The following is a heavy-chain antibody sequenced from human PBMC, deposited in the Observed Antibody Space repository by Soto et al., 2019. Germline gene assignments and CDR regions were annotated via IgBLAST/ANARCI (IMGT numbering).Heavy chain of an antibody. CDR3: ARKVVGSTSRPDYWYFDL. V-gene: IGHV3-23*01. D-gene: IGHD2-21*01. J-gene: IGHJ2*01. CDR1: GFTFINYA. Sequence: EVQLLESGGDSVQPGGSVRLSCAGSGFTFINYAMNWVRRAPGKGLEWVSTISGGGDATFFADSVRGRFTFSRDNSKNTVTLQMNSLGVEDTAVYYCARKVVGSTSRPDYWYFDLWGRGTLVTVSS. CDR2: ISGGGDAT.